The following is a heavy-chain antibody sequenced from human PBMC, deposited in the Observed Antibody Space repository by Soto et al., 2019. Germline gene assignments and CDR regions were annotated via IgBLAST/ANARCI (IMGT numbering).Heavy chain of an antibody. J-gene: IGHJ5*02. Sequence: GGSLRLSCAASGFTFSSYWMSWVRQAPGKGLEWVSAISGSGGSTYYADSVKGRFTISRDNSKNTLYLQMNSLRAEDTAVYYCAKEPPDYGDYPYNWFDPWGQGTLVTVSS. CDR2: ISGSGGST. D-gene: IGHD4-17*01. CDR3: AKEPPDYGDYPYNWFDP. V-gene: IGHV3-23*01. CDR1: GFTFSSYW.